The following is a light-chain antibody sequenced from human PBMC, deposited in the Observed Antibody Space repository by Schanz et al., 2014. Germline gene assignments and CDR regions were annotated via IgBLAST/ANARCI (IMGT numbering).Light chain of an antibody. CDR2: DAS. Sequence: EIVMTQSPATLSVSPGGRATLSCRASQNIGSNLAWYQQKPGQAPRLLIYDASNRATGIPARFTGSGSGTDFTLTISSLEPEDFAVYYCLQRNNWPRTFGQGTKVEIK. CDR3: LQRNNWPRT. CDR1: QNIGSN. J-gene: IGKJ1*01. V-gene: IGKV3-11*01.